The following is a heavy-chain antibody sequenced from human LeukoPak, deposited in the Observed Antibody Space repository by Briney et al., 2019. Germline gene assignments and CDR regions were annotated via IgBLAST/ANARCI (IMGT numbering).Heavy chain of an antibody. V-gene: IGHV3-23*01. Sequence: PGGSLRLSCAASGFTLSNSAMSWVRQAPGKGLEWVSAISTSGNETHYADSVKGGSTIPRDHSKNTMSLQLSSLRAEDAALYYCARGSCNGYGSGPFDYWGRGTLVTVSS. CDR1: GFTLSNSA. CDR3: ARGSCNGYGSGPFDY. CDR2: ISTSGNET. D-gene: IGHD3-10*01. J-gene: IGHJ4*02.